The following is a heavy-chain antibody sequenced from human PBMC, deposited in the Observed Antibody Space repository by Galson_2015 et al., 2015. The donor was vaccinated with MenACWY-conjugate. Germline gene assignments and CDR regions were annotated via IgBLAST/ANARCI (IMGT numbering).Heavy chain of an antibody. CDR2: ISYDGSNE. V-gene: IGHV3-30*18. J-gene: IGHJ6*03. CDR3: AKDWPVPYSTISYYFYMDV. CDR1: GFTFRRFG. D-gene: IGHD6-13*01. Sequence: SLRLSCAASGFTFRRFGMHWVRQAPGKGLEWMAVISYDGSNESYADSVKGRFTISRDNSKNILYLQMNSLRADDTAVYYCAKDWPVPYSTISYYFYMDVWGKGTTVTVSS.